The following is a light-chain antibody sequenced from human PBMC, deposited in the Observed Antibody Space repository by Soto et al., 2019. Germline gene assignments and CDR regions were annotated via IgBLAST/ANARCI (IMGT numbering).Light chain of an antibody. CDR1: SSDVGGYNY. Sequence: QSVLTQPASVSGSPGQSITISCTGTSSDVGGYNYVSWYQQHPGKAPKLMIYDVSDRPSGVSNRFSGSKSGNTASLTISGLQAEDEADYYCSSYTSPFYVCGTGTKVTV. V-gene: IGLV2-14*01. CDR3: SSYTSPFYV. J-gene: IGLJ1*01. CDR2: DVS.